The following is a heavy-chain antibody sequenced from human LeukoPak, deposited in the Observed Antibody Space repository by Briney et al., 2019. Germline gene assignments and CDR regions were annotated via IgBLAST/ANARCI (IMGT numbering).Heavy chain of an antibody. D-gene: IGHD1-26*01. CDR3: AKSGGYGLIDY. CDR1: GGSISSSSYY. J-gene: IGHJ4*02. CDR2: IYYSGSI. Sequence: SQTLSLTCTVSGGSISSSSYYWGWIRQPPGKGLEWIGSIYYSGSISYNPSLKSRVTISIDTSKNQFSLRLNSVTAADTAMYFCAKSGGYGLIDYWGQGTRVIVSS. V-gene: IGHV4-39*01.